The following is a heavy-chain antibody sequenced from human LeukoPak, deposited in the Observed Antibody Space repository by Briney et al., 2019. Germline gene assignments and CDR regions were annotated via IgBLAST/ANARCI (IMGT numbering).Heavy chain of an antibody. Sequence: GGSLRLSCAASGFTLSSYAMSWVRQAPGKGLEWVSAISGSGGSTYYADPVKGRFTISRDNSKNTLYLQMNSLRAEDTAVYYCAKAEDIVVVVAATSFDYWGQGTLVTVSS. CDR2: ISGSGGST. D-gene: IGHD2-15*01. J-gene: IGHJ4*02. V-gene: IGHV3-23*01. CDR3: AKAEDIVVVVAATSFDY. CDR1: GFTLSSYA.